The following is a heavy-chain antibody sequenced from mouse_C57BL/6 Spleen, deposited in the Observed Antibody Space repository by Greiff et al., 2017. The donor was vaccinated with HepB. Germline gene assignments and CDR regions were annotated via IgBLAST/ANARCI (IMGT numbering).Heavy chain of an antibody. V-gene: IGHV1-69*01. J-gene: IGHJ3*01. CDR3: ARFYGNGAY. Sequence: VQLQQPGAELVMPGASVKLSCKASGYTFTSYWMHWVKQRPGQGLEWIGEIDPSDSYTNYNQKFKGKSTLTVDKSSSTAYMQLSSLTSEDSAVYYCARFYGNGAYWGQGTLVTVSA. D-gene: IGHD2-1*01. CDR2: IDPSDSYT. CDR1: GYTFTSYW.